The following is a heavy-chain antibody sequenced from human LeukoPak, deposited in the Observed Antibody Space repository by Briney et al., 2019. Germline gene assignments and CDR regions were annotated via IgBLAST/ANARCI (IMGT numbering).Heavy chain of an antibody. J-gene: IGHJ3*02. CDR1: GYTLTELS. V-gene: IGHV1-24*01. D-gene: IGHD3-22*01. Sequence: GASVKVSCKVSGYTLTELSMHRVRQAPGKGLEWMGGFDPEDGETIYAQKFQGRVTMTEDTSTDTAYMELSSLRSEDTAVYYCATDRGSSGNDAFDIWGQGTMVTVSS. CDR3: ATDRGSSGNDAFDI. CDR2: FDPEDGET.